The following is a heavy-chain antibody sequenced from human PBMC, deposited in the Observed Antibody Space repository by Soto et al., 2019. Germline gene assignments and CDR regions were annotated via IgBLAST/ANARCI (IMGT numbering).Heavy chain of an antibody. CDR3: ARELAYCGGDCRHYYYGPDV. CDR2: MYTSGST. Sequence: SETVSLTCPVSGGSIRSYCWSWIRQPAGKGLELIGRMYTSGSTNYNPSLKSRVTMSVDTSKKQFSLKLRSVTAADTAVYYCARELAYCGGDCRHYYYGPDVSAQGTTLHVSS. D-gene: IGHD2-21*02. J-gene: IGHJ6*02. CDR1: GGSIRSYC. V-gene: IGHV4-4*07.